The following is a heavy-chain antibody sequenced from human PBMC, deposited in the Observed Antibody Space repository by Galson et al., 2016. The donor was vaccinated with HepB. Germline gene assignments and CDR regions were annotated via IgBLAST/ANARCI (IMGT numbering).Heavy chain of an antibody. V-gene: IGHV3-53*04. J-gene: IGHJ3*01. CDR2: IYRGDKT. CDR3: ARGRDTSDWMRAFAV. D-gene: IGHD6-19*01. CDR1: GLTVSSNY. Sequence: SLRLSCAASGLTVSSNYMSWVRQAPGKGLEWVSVIYRGDKTHYADSVKGRFTISRHSSKNTLFLQMNSLRPEDTAVYYCARGRDTSDWMRAFAVWGQGTMVTVSS.